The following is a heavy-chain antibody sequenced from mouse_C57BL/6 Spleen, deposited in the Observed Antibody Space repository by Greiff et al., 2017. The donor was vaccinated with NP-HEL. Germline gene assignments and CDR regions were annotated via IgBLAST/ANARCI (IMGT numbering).Heavy chain of an antibody. Sequence: EVKLVESEGGLVQPGSSMKLSCTASGFTFSDYYMAWVRQVPEKGLEWVANINYDGSSTYYLDSLKSRFIISRDNAKNILYLQMSSLKSEDTATYYCARWDYDYPYWYFDVWGTGTTVTVSS. CDR2: INYDGSST. CDR1: GFTFSDYY. J-gene: IGHJ1*03. D-gene: IGHD2-4*01. CDR3: ARWDYDYPYWYFDV. V-gene: IGHV5-16*01.